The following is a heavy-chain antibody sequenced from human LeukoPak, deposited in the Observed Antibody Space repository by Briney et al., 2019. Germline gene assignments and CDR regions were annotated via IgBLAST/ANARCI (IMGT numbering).Heavy chain of an antibody. Sequence: GGSLRLSCAAPGFTVSSYYMNWVRQAPGKELEWVSVIYTGGGRYADSVRGRFTISRDTSKNMVFLQMNSLRVEDTAVYYCARGIDYWGRGTLVTVSS. CDR1: GFTVSSYY. V-gene: IGHV3-53*01. CDR3: ARGIDY. CDR2: IYTGGGR. J-gene: IGHJ4*02.